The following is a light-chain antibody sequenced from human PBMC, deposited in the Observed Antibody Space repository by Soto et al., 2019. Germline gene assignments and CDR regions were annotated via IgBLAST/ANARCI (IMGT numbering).Light chain of an antibody. CDR1: SSDVGAYKY. CDR3: TSYVGNDIWV. J-gene: IGLJ3*02. V-gene: IGLV2-8*01. CDR2: EVT. Sequence: QSALTQPPSAYGSPEHSVTISCNGTSSDVGAYKYVSWYQQYPGKAPKLMIYEVTKRPSGVPDRFSGSKSGNTASLTVSGLQAEDEADYYCTSYVGNDIWVFGGGTKLTVL.